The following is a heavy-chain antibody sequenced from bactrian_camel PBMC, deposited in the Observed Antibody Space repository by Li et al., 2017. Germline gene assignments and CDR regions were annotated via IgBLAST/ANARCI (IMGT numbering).Heavy chain of an antibody. CDR1: GYIDRHYC. Sequence: HVQLVESGGGSVQAGGSLRLSCSVSGYIDRHYCLGWFRQIPGKEREGVATIDSQGGKKYADSVKGRFTIDRLDAENRVDLQMNTLKPEDTAMYYCAARKYCRDGQCNWDCSFEGDFKWRGQGTQVTVS. J-gene: IGHJ4*01. CDR2: IDSQGGK. CDR3: AARKYCRDGQCNWDCSFEGDFKW. V-gene: IGHV3S53*01. D-gene: IGHD7*01.